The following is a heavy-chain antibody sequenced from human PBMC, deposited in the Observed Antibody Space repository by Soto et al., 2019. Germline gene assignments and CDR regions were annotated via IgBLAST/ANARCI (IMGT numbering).Heavy chain of an antibody. CDR2: INHSGST. D-gene: IGHD2-2*02. Sequence: SEPLSLSRAVYGGSFSGDYWTWIRQPPGKGLEWIGEINHSGSTNYNPSLKSRVTISVDTSKNQFSLKLSSVTAADTAVYYCAILYEQNADWCQGTQETVSS. J-gene: IGHJ4*02. CDR3: AILYEQNAD. CDR1: GGSFSGDY. V-gene: IGHV4-34*01.